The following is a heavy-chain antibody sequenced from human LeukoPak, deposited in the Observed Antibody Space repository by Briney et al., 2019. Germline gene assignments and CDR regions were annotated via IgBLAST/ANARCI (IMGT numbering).Heavy chain of an antibody. CDR2: INHSGST. J-gene: IGHJ4*02. CDR3: ALIGYCSGGSCYFDY. Sequence: SETLSLTCAVYGVSFSGYYWSWIRQPPGKGLEWIGEINHSGSTNYNPSLKSRVTISVDTSKNQFSLKLSSVTAADTAVYYCALIGYCSGGSCYFDYWGQGTLVTVSS. V-gene: IGHV4-34*01. D-gene: IGHD2-15*01. CDR1: GVSFSGYY.